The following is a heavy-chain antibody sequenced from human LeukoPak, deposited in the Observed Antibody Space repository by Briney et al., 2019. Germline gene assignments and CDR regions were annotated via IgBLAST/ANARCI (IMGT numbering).Heavy chain of an antibody. CDR3: ARSQPLAYFDL. J-gene: IGHJ2*01. CDR2: IIPIFGTA. CDR1: GGSFNSYA. V-gene: IGHV1-69*06. Sequence: SVKVSCKASGGSFNSYAISWVRQAPGQGLEWMGGIIPIFGTANYAQKFQGRVTINAEKSTNTAYMELSSLRSEDTAVYYCARSQPLAYFDLWGRGTLVTVSS.